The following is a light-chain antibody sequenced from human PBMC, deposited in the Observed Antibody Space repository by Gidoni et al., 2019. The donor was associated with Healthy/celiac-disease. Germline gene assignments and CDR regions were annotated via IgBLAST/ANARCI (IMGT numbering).Light chain of an antibody. J-gene: IGKJ4*01. CDR1: QGSSNY. V-gene: IGKV1-16*02. Sequence: DIQMTQSPSSLSSSVGDRVTITCRASQGSSNYLAWFQQKPGKASKSLIYAASILKSGVPSKFSGSGSGTDFTLTISSLQPEDFATYYCKQYNSYPPTFGGGTKVEIK. CDR3: KQYNSYPPT. CDR2: AAS.